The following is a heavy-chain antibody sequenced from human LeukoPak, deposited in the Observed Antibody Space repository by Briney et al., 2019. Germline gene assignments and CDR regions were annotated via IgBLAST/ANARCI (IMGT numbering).Heavy chain of an antibody. V-gene: IGHV3-9*01. Sequence: GGSLRLSCAASGFDFGNYAMHWVRQAPGKGLQWVSGINLSSKMVAYAASVKGRFTISRDNAKNSLYLQMNSLTSEDTAFYFCAKGSLEMATVDFEFWGQGTLVTVSS. CDR1: GFDFGNYA. CDR2: INLSSKMV. D-gene: IGHD5-24*01. J-gene: IGHJ4*02. CDR3: AKGSLEMATVDFEF.